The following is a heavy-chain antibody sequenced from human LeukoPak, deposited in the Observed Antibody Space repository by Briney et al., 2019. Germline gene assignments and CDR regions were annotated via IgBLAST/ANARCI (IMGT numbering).Heavy chain of an antibody. V-gene: IGHV3-7*01. J-gene: IGHJ4*02. Sequence: GGSLRLSCAASGFIFSNYWMTWVRQAPGKGLEWVANIKEDGTEKNYVDSVKGRFTISRDNAKNSLILQMNSLRVEDTAVYYCVRVAGSDWGQGTLVTVSS. CDR1: GFIFSNYW. CDR3: VRVAGSD. D-gene: IGHD3-10*01. CDR2: IKEDGTEK.